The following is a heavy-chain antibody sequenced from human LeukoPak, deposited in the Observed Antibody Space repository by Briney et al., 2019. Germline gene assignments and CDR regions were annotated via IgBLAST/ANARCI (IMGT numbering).Heavy chain of an antibody. CDR3: ARGGGLDV. Sequence: GGSLRLSCAASGFTFSSYAMSWARQAPGKGLEWVASINHNGNVNYYVDSVKGRFAISRDNAKNSLYLQMSNLRAEDTAVYFCARGGGLDVWGQGATVTVSS. CDR2: INHNGNVN. CDR1: GFTFSSYA. J-gene: IGHJ6*02. V-gene: IGHV3-7*03. D-gene: IGHD3-16*01.